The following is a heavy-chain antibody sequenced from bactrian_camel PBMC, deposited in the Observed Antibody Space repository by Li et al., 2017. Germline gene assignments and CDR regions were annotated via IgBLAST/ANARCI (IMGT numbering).Heavy chain of an antibody. Sequence: DVQLVESGGGSVQAGGSLRLSCAASTWTNTRYCMGWFRQAPGKEREGVATIDDYGSTLYGNSVKGRFTISQDKVKNTVYLQMNSLQPADTAVYYCAAGTLLHAVSWFNPGRYDYWGQGTQVTV. V-gene: IGHV3S10*01. CDR1: TWTNTRYC. J-gene: IGHJ4*01. CDR2: IDDYGST. CDR3: AAGTLLHAVSWFNPGRYDY. D-gene: IGHD7*01.